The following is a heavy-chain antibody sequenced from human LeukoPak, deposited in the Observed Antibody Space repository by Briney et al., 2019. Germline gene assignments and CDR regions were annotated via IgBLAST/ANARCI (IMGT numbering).Heavy chain of an antibody. J-gene: IGHJ4*02. CDR1: GFTFSSYA. Sequence: GGSLRLSCAASGFTFSSYAMSWVRQAPGKGPEWVSPIGSTGSTTYYADSVKGRFTISRDNSKNMMYLQMNSLRAEDTAIYYCVKIAASASDYWGQGTLVTVSS. V-gene: IGHV3-23*01. CDR2: IGSTGSTT. CDR3: VKIAASASDY. D-gene: IGHD6-13*01.